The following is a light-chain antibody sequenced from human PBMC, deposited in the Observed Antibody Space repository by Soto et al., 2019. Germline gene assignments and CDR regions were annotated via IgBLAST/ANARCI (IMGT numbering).Light chain of an antibody. Sequence: ETVMTQSPATLSVSPGERATLSCRASQSISSNLAWYQQKPGQAPRLLIYGASTRATGIPARFSGSGSGTEFTLTISSLQSEDFAVYYCQQYNDWRPTFGQGTKVEIK. J-gene: IGKJ1*01. CDR1: QSISSN. CDR3: QQYNDWRPT. V-gene: IGKV3-15*01. CDR2: GAS.